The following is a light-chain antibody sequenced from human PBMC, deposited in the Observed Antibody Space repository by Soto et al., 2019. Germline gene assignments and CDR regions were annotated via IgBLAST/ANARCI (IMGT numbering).Light chain of an antibody. CDR1: VSDVGGYNS. J-gene: IGLJ1*01. Sequence: QSVLTQPASMSGSPGQSITISCSGTVSDVGGYNSVSWYQQHPGKSPRLIIYEVRRRPSGVSNRFSGSQSANTASLTISGLQSEDEADYYCSSFTTSTTYVFGSGTKVTVL. V-gene: IGLV2-14*03. CDR2: EVR. CDR3: SSFTTSTTYV.